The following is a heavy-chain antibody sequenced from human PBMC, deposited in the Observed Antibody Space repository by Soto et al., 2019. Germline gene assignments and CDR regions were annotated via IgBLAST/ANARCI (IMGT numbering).Heavy chain of an antibody. Sequence: QVQLVQSGAEVKKPGASVKVSCKASRYTFTNYYIHWVRQAPGQGLEWMGIINPTGDSTNYAQKFQGRVTLTMDTSTSTVYMELSSLRFENTAVYYCARDLAASDYLGQGTLVTVSA. CDR3: ARDLAASDY. V-gene: IGHV1-46*01. CDR2: INPTGDST. D-gene: IGHD6-13*01. J-gene: IGHJ4*02. CDR1: RYTFTNYY.